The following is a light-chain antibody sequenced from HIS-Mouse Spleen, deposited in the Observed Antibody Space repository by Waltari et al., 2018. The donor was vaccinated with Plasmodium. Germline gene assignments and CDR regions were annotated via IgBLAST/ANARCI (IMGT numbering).Light chain of an antibody. CDR3: QQYYSTPWT. J-gene: IGKJ1*01. V-gene: IGKV4-1*01. CDR2: WAS. CDR1: QSVLYSSNNKNY. Sequence: DIVMTQSPDSLAVSLGERATINRKSSQSVLYSSNNKNYLAWYQQKPGQPPKLLIYWASTRESGVPDRFSGSGSGTDFTLTSSSLQAEDVAVYYCQQYYSTPWTFGQGTKVEIK.